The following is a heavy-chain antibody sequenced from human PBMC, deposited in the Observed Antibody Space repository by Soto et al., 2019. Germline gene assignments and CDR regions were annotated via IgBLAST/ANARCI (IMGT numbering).Heavy chain of an antibody. CDR3: ARERNWLDP. CDR2: MNPNSGNT. J-gene: IGHJ5*02. Sequence: QVQLVQSGAEVKKPGASVKVSCKASGYTFSSYDSNWVRQATGQGLEWMGWMNPNSGNTAYAQKFQGRVTMTRNTSISTAYMELSSLRSEDTTVYYCARERNWLDPWGQGTLVTVSS. V-gene: IGHV1-8*01. D-gene: IGHD1-26*01. CDR1: GYTFSSYD.